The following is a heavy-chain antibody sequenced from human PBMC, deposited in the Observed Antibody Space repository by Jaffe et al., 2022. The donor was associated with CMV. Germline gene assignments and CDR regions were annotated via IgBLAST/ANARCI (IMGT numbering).Heavy chain of an antibody. V-gene: IGHV3-74*01. J-gene: IGHJ6*03. Sequence: EVQLVESGGGLVQPGGSLRLSCAASGFTFSSYWMHWVRQAPGKGLVWVSRINSDGSSTSYADSVKGRFTISRDNAKNTLYLQMNSLRAEDTAVYYCASPIYSYGFNDYYYYMDVWGKGTTVTVSS. CDR3: ASPIYSYGFNDYYYYMDV. CDR2: INSDGSST. D-gene: IGHD5-18*01. CDR1: GFTFSSYW.